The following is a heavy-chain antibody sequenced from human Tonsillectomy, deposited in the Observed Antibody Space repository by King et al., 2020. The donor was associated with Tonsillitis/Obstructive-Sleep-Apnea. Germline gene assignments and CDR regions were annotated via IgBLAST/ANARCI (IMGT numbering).Heavy chain of an antibody. J-gene: IGHJ6*03. V-gene: IGHV4-34*01. CDR3: ARAAAGTSVSYYYYYMDV. Sequence: VQLQQWGAGLLKPSETLSLTCAVYGGSFSGYYWSWIRQPPGKGREWIGEINHSGSTNYNRPLRSRVTISVDTSKNQFSLKLSSVTAADTAVYYCARAAAGTSVSYYYYYMDVWGTGTTVTVSS. CDR2: INHSGST. CDR1: GGSFSGYY. D-gene: IGHD6-13*01.